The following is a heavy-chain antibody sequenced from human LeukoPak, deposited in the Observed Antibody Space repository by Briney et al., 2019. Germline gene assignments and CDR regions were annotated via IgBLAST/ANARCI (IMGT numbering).Heavy chain of an antibody. CDR2: IKQDGSEK. CDR1: GFTFSNYW. J-gene: IGHJ3*02. CDR3: ARDRGSYYYGSENDAFDI. Sequence: SGGSLRLSCAASGFTFSNYWMSWVHQAPGKGLEWVANIKQDGSEKYYVDSVKGRFTISRDNAKKSLYLQMKSLRAEDTAVYYCARDRGSYYYGSENDAFDIWGQGTMVTVSS. D-gene: IGHD3-10*01. V-gene: IGHV3-7*01.